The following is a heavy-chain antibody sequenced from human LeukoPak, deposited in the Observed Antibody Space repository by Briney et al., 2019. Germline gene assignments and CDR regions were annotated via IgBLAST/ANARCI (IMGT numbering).Heavy chain of an antibody. J-gene: IGHJ5*02. V-gene: IGHV1-2*02. D-gene: IGHD3-22*01. CDR3: ARDATMIVVVADHMNWFDP. CDR1: GYTFTGYY. Sequence: GASVKVSCKASGYTFTGYYMHWVRQAPGQGLEWMGWISPNSGGTNYAQKFQGRVTMTRDTSISTAYMELSRLRSDDTAVYYCARDATMIVVVADHMNWFDPWGQGTLVTASS. CDR2: ISPNSGGT.